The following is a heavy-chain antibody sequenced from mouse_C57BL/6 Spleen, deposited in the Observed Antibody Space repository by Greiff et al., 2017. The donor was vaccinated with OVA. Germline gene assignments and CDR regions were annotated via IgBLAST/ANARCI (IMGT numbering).Heavy chain of an antibody. V-gene: IGHV1-15*01. CDR1: GYTFTDYE. CDR2: IDPETGGT. CDR3: TRSRDGTWYFDV. J-gene: IGHJ1*03. Sequence: VKLQQSGAELVRPGASVTLSCKASGYTFTDYEMHWVKQTPVHGLEWIGAIDPETGGTAYNQKFKGKAILTADKSSSTAYMELRSLTSEDSAVYYCTRSRDGTWYFDVWGTGTTVTVSS. D-gene: IGHD1-1*01.